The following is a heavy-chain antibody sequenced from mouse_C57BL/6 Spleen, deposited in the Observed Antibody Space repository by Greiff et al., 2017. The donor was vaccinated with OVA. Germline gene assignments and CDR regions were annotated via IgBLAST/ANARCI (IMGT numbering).Heavy chain of an antibody. CDR3: TDGYYLYYYAMDY. V-gene: IGHV6-3*01. D-gene: IGHD2-3*01. Sequence: EVKLMESGGGLVQPGGSMKLSCVASGFTFSNYWMNWVRQSPEKGLEWVAQIRLKSDNYATHYAESVKGRFTISSDDSKSSVYLQMNNLRAEDTGIYYCTDGYYLYYYAMDYWGQGTSVTVSS. J-gene: IGHJ4*01. CDR2: IRLKSDNYAT. CDR1: GFTFSNYW.